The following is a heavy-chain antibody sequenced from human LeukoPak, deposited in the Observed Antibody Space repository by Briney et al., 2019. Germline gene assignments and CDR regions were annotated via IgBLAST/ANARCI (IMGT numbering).Heavy chain of an antibody. V-gene: IGHV4-61*02. CDR3: ARGGRGYNWNYGYAFDI. Sequence: PSETLSLTCTVSGGSISSGSYYWSWIRQPAGKGLEWIGRIYTSGSTNYNPSLKSRVTISVDTSKNQFSLKLSSVTAADTAVYYCARGGRGYNWNYGYAFDIWGQGTMVTVSS. D-gene: IGHD1-7*01. J-gene: IGHJ3*02. CDR1: GGSISSGSYY. CDR2: IYTSGST.